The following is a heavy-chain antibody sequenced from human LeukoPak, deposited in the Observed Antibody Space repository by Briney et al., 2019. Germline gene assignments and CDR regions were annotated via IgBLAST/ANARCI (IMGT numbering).Heavy chain of an antibody. D-gene: IGHD4-17*01. CDR2: IYYSGST. V-gene: IGHV4-59*08. CDR1: GGSISSYY. Sequence: PSETLSLTCTVSGGSISSYYWSWIRQPPGKGLEWIGYIYYSGSTNYNPSLKSRVTISVDTSKNQFSLKLSSVTAADTAVYYCATTVTTTADAFDIWGQGTMVTVSS. CDR3: ATTVTTTADAFDI. J-gene: IGHJ3*02.